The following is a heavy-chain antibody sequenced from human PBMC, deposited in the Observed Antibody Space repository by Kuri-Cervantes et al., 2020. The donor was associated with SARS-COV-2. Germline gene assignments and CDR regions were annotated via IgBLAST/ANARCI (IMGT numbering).Heavy chain of an antibody. Sequence: ASVKVSCKASGYTFTSYYMHWVRQAPGQGLEWMGIINPSGGSTSYAQKFQGRVTMTEDTSTDTAYMELSSLRSEDTAVYCCATDLMVRGVIRLDYWGQGTLVTVSS. CDR2: INPSGGST. J-gene: IGHJ4*02. CDR3: ATDLMVRGVIRLDY. V-gene: IGHV1-46*01. D-gene: IGHD3-10*01. CDR1: GYTFTSYY.